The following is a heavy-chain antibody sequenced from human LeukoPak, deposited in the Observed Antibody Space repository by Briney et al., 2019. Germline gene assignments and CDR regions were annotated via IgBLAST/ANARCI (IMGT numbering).Heavy chain of an antibody. Sequence: ASVKVSCKASGGTFSSYAISWVRQAPGQGLEWMGWISAYNGNTNYAQKLQGRVTMTTDTSTSTAYMELRSLRSDDTAVYYCARDSLYDSSAWDAFDIWGQGTMVTVSS. CDR3: ARDSLYDSSAWDAFDI. D-gene: IGHD3-22*01. CDR1: GGTFSSYA. V-gene: IGHV1-18*01. CDR2: ISAYNGNT. J-gene: IGHJ3*02.